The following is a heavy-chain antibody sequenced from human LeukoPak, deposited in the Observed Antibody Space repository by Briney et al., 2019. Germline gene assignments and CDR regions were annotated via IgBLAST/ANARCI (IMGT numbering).Heavy chain of an antibody. V-gene: IGHV3-23*01. D-gene: IGHD5-24*01. CDR1: GFTFSSYA. J-gene: IGHJ4*02. CDR3: AKDRRDGYIFDY. Sequence: GGSLRLSCAASGFTFSSYAMSWVRQAPGKGLEWVSAVSGSGGSTYYADSVKGRFTISRDNSKNTLYLQMNSLRAEDTAVYYCAKDRRDGYIFDYWGQGTLVTVSS. CDR2: VSGSGGST.